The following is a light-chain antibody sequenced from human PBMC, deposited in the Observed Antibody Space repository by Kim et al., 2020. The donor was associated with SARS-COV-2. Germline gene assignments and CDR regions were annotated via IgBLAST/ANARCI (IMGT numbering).Light chain of an antibody. J-gene: IGKJ1*01. Sequence: ESAAHSATPSWRASDSLACCQLAPGQATTLLIHGPLTRATGITARFSRSGFRTEFTVTISSLQSKDSAVYYCQQYDDWPQSTFGQGTKVDIK. CDR3: QQYDDWPQST. V-gene: IGKV3D-15*01. CDR2: GPL. CDR1: WRASDS.